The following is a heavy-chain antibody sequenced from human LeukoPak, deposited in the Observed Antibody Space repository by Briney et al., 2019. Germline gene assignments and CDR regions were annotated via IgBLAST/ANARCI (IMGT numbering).Heavy chain of an antibody. Sequence: SETLSLTCTVSGGSISSYYWSWIRQPPGKGLEWIGYIYYSGSTNYNPSLKSRVTISVDTSKNQFSVKLSSVTAADTAVYYCAGGELPGPFDYWGQGTLVTVSS. D-gene: IGHD3-10*01. J-gene: IGHJ4*02. CDR1: GGSISSYY. CDR3: AGGELPGPFDY. CDR2: IYYSGST. V-gene: IGHV4-59*01.